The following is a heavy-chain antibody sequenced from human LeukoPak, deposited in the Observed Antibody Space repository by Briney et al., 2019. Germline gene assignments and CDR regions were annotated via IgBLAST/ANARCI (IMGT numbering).Heavy chain of an antibody. D-gene: IGHD3-22*01. V-gene: IGHV3-23*01. J-gene: IGHJ4*02. Sequence: GGSLRLSCVASGFSFSTYAMGWVRQAPGQGLERVSSISGSGGSTYYADSVKGRFTISRDSSKNTLYLQMNSLRVEDTAVYYCSSGPGKTGKYYFDYWGQGNLVTVSS. CDR2: ISGSGGST. CDR3: SSGPGKTGKYYFDY. CDR1: GFSFSTYA.